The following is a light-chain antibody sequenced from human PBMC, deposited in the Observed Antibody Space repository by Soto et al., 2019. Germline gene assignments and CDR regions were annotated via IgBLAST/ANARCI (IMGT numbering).Light chain of an antibody. V-gene: IGLV1-40*01. CDR2: GNS. J-gene: IGLJ3*02. CDR3: QAFDRSLGGWV. CDR1: SSNIGAGYD. Sequence: QSVLTQPPSASGAPGQRVTISCTVSSSNIGAGYDVHWYQQLPGTAPKLLISGNSNRPSGVPDRFSGSKSGTSASLAITGLQAEDEADYYCQAFDRSLGGWVFGGGTKLTVL.